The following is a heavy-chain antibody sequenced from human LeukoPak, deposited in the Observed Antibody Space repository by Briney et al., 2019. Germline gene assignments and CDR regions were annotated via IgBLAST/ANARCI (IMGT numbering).Heavy chain of an antibody. V-gene: IGHV3-33*01. CDR3: ARDGGYHDSSGYYHLYYFDY. CDR1: GFVFSTYG. D-gene: IGHD3-22*01. J-gene: IGHJ4*02. Sequence: GGSLRLSCAASGFVFSTYGMHWVRQAPGKGLEWVAVIWDDGSNQYYVDSVRGRFTISRDNSKNTLYLQMNSLRAEDTAVYYCARDGGYHDSSGYYHLYYFDYRGQGTLVTVSS. CDR2: IWDDGSNQ.